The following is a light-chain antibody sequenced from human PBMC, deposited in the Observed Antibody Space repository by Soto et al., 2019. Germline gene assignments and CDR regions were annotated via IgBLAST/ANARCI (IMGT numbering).Light chain of an antibody. J-gene: IGKJ3*01. Sequence: DIQMTQSPSSLSASVGDRVTITCRASQSINRYINWYQQKSGKAPKLLINAASSLQSGVPSRFSGSGSGTDFTLTISNLQPEDFATYYCQQTYTTPCTFGPGTKVDSK. CDR1: QSINRY. CDR2: AAS. V-gene: IGKV1-39*01. CDR3: QQTYTTPCT.